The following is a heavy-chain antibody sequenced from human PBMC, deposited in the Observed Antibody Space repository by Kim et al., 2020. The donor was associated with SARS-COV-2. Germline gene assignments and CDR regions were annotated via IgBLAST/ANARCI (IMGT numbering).Heavy chain of an antibody. CDR2: GGTT. CDR3: ARDDGFDY. J-gene: IGHJ4*02. V-gene: IGHV1-46*01. Sequence: GGTTTYAQKSQGRVTMTRDTSTGTVYMELSSLGSEDTAVYYCARDDGFDYWGQGTLVTVSS.